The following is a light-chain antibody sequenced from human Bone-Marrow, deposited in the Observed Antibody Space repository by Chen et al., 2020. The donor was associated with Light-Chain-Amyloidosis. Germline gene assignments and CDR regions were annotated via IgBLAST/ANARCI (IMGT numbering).Light chain of an antibody. Sequence: DIVMTQSPDSLAVSLGERATINCKSRQSVLYSSNNKKYLAWYQQKPGQPPKLLIYWASTRESGVPDRFSGSGSGTDFTLTISSLQAEDVAVYYCQQYYSTPYTFGPGTKLEIK. J-gene: IGKJ2*01. CDR3: QQYYSTPYT. V-gene: IGKV4-1*01. CDR1: QSVLYSSNNKKY. CDR2: WAS.